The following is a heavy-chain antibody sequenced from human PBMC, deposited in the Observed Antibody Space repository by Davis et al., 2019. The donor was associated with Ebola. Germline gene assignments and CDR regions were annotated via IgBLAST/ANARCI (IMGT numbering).Heavy chain of an antibody. V-gene: IGHV3-48*02. CDR2: ISSSSSI. CDR1: GFTFSTYS. Sequence: GESLKISCAASGFTFSTYSMNWVRQAPGKGLEWVSYISSSSSIYYADSVKGRFTISRDNAKNSLYVQMNSLRDEDTAVYYCARGIAVAGYYYYGLDVWGKGTTVTVSS. J-gene: IGHJ6*04. D-gene: IGHD6-19*01. CDR3: ARGIAVAGYYYYGLDV.